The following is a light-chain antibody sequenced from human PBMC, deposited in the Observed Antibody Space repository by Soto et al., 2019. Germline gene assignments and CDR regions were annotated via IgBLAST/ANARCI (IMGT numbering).Light chain of an antibody. V-gene: IGKV3-15*01. J-gene: IGKJ2*01. Sequence: EIVMTQSPATLSVSPGERATLSCRASQSVSNNLAWYQQKRGQAPRLLIYGASTRATGISARFSGSGSGTEFTLTISSLQSEDFAVYYCQQYNNWPPMYTFGQGTKLEIK. CDR3: QQYNNWPPMYT. CDR2: GAS. CDR1: QSVSNN.